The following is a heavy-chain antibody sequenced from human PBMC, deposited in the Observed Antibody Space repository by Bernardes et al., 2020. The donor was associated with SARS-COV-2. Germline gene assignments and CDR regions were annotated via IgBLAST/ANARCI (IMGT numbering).Heavy chain of an antibody. CDR3: ARFNIFGAAVGGAYFYGFDV. D-gene: IGHD3-3*02. CDR2: INGYNGAV. Sequence: ASVKVSCQTSGYTSGKYGVAWVRQAPGQSFEWVGWINGYNGAVGKARNVEGRLSLWFDRSAGSAFMELTSLRSEDAAVYYCARFNIFGAAVGGAYFYGFDVWGQGTTVIVSP. CDR1: GYTSGKYG. J-gene: IGHJ6*01. V-gene: IGHV1-18*01.